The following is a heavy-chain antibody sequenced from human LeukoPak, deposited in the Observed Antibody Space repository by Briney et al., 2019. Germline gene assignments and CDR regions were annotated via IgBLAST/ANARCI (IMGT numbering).Heavy chain of an antibody. V-gene: IGHV3-30*18. CDR3: AKDRIPYSSGWYDY. Sequence: QPGRSLRLSCAASGFTFSSYGMHWVRQAPGKGLELVAVISYDGSNKYYADSVKGRFTISRDNSKNTLYLQMNSLRAEDTAVYYCAKDRIPYSSGWYDYWGQGTLVTVSS. J-gene: IGHJ4*02. CDR1: GFTFSSYG. D-gene: IGHD6-19*01. CDR2: ISYDGSNK.